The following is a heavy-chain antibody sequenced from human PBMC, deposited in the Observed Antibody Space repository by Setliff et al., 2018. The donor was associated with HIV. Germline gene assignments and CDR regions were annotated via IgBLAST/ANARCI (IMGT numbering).Heavy chain of an antibody. CDR3: ARGMDYYDTSGYYQYYFDY. D-gene: IGHD3-22*01. CDR2: INPKSDGT. Sequence: ASVKVSCKASGYSFTDYYIHWVRQAPGQGLEWMGWINPKSDGTNYAQKFQGWITMTRDTSISTAYMELSRLRSDDTAVYYCARGMDYYDTSGYYQYYFDYWGQGTLFTVSS. J-gene: IGHJ4*02. V-gene: IGHV1-2*04. CDR1: GYSFTDYY.